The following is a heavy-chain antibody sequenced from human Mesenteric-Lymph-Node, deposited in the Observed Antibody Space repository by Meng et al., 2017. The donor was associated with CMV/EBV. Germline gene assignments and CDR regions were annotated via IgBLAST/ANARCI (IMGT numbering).Heavy chain of an antibody. J-gene: IGHJ4*02. V-gene: IGHV3-30*02. Sequence: GESLKISCAASGFTFSTYAMHWVRQIPGNGLEWVAFIRYDGSNKYYADSVKGRFTISRDNSKNTLSLQMNSLRTEDTAVYYCAKASRPEFDSSGFYDYWGQGTLVTVSS. CDR3: AKASRPEFDSSGFYDY. CDR1: GFTFSTYA. D-gene: IGHD3-22*01. CDR2: IRYDGSNK.